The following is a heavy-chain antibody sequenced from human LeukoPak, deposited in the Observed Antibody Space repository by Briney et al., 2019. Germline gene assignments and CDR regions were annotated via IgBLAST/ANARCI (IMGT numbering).Heavy chain of an antibody. V-gene: IGHV1-2*02. D-gene: IGHD6-13*01. Sequence: GASVKVSCKASGYTFAGYYMHWVRQAPGQGLEWMGWINPNSGGTNYAQKFQGRVTMTRDTSISTAYMELSRLKSDDTAVYYCARGSAAAGEIDYWGQGTLVTVSS. J-gene: IGHJ4*02. CDR1: GYTFAGYY. CDR2: INPNSGGT. CDR3: ARGSAAAGEIDY.